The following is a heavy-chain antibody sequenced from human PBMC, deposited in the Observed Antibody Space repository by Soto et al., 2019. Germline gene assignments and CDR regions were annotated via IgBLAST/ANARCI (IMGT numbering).Heavy chain of an antibody. CDR2: INAGNGNT. CDR3: AVPVATRTFDY. V-gene: IGHV1-3*01. CDR1: GYTLTSYA. J-gene: IGHJ4*02. D-gene: IGHD5-12*01. Sequence: QVQLVQSGAEVKKPGASVKVSCKASGYTLTSYAMHWVRQAPGQRLEWMGWINAGNGNTKYSQKFQGRVTITRDTSASTAYMELSSLRSEDTAVYYCAVPVATRTFDYWGQGTLVTVSS.